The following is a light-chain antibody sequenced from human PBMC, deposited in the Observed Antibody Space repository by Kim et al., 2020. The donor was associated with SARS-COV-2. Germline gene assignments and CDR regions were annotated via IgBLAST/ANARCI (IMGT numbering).Light chain of an antibody. Sequence: NFMLTQPHSVSESPGKTVTISCTGSSGSIDSNYVQWYQQRPGSAPTTVIYEDNQRPSGVPDRFSGSIDSSSNSASLTISGLKTEDEADYYCQSYDNSNVVFGGGTQLTVL. CDR3: QSYDNSNVV. J-gene: IGLJ2*01. CDR2: EDN. V-gene: IGLV6-57*02. CDR1: SGSIDSNY.